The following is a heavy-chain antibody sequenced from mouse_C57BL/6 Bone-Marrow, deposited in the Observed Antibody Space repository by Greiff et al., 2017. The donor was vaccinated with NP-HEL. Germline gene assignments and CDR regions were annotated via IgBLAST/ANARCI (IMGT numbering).Heavy chain of an antibody. J-gene: IGHJ2*01. D-gene: IGHD1-1*01. V-gene: IGHV1-55*01. CDR2: IYPGSGRT. CDR1: GYTFTSYW. CDR3: ARRAVVPFDY. Sequence: VQLQQPGAELVKPGASVKLSCKASGYTFTSYWITWVKQRTGQGLEWIGDIYPGSGRTNYNAKFKSKATLTVDPSSSTAYMHLSSLTSEAPSVYYSARRAVVPFDYWVQGTTLTVSS.